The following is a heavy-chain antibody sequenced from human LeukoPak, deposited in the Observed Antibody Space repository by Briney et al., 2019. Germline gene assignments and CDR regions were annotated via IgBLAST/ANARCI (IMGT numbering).Heavy chain of an antibody. CDR2: INNSGVT. Sequence: PSETLSLTSAVHNGSFSGYYWTWIRQAPGKGLEWIGEINNSGVTYYNPSLESRVTISRDTSKIQFSLKLKSVTAADTAVYYCARGGTTHYYGSGTSPWGQGTLVVVSS. J-gene: IGHJ5*02. D-gene: IGHD3-10*01. V-gene: IGHV4-34*01. CDR1: NGSFSGYY. CDR3: ARGGTTHYYGSGTSP.